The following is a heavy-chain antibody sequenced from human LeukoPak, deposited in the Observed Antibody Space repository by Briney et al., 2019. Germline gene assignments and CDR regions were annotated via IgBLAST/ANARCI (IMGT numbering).Heavy chain of an antibody. V-gene: IGHV4-30-4*01. Sequence: PSETLSLTCTVSGGSISSGDYYWSWIRQPPGKGLEWIGYIYYSGSTYYNPSLKSRVTISVDTSKNQFSLKLSSVTAADTAVYYCARGVNGDPGDYWGQGTLVTVSS. D-gene: IGHD4-17*01. CDR3: ARGVNGDPGDY. CDR1: GGSISSGDYY. J-gene: IGHJ4*02. CDR2: IYYSGST.